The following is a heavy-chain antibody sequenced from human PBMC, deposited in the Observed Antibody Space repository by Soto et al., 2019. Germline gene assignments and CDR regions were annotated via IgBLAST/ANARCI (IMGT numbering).Heavy chain of an antibody. CDR2: IFDSGTT. V-gene: IGHV4-30-4*01. Sequence: PSETLSLSCTVSGGSSASDDGCWSWIRQPPGEGLEWIGHIFDSGTTYTNPSLRSQVAISLDTSKNHFSLTLSSVTAADTAVYYCARGPSGDKVHYWGQGALVTVSS. D-gene: IGHD7-27*01. CDR1: GGSSASDDGC. CDR3: ARGPSGDKVHY. J-gene: IGHJ4*02.